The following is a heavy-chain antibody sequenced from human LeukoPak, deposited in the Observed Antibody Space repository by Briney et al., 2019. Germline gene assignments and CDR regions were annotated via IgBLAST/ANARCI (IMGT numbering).Heavy chain of an antibody. D-gene: IGHD3-22*01. Sequence: PPETLSLTCAVYGGSFSGYYWSWIRQPPGKGLEWIGEINHSGSTNYNPSLKSRVTISVDTSKNQFSLKLSSVTAADTAVYYCAREDYYDSSGYPDYWGQGTLVTVSS. CDR1: GGSFSGYY. J-gene: IGHJ4*02. V-gene: IGHV4-34*01. CDR3: AREDYYDSSGYPDY. CDR2: INHSGST.